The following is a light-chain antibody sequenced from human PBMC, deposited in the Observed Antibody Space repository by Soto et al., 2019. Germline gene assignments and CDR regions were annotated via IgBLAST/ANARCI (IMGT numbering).Light chain of an antibody. CDR1: SSDVGGYND. V-gene: IGLV2-14*01. Sequence: QSVLTQPASVSGSPGQSITISCTGTSSDVGGYNDVSWYQQHPGKAPRLMIYEVSDRPSGISNRFSGSKSGNTASLTISGLQAGDEADYYCSSYTSSLSYVFGTGTKVTVL. CDR3: SSYTSSLSYV. J-gene: IGLJ1*01. CDR2: EVS.